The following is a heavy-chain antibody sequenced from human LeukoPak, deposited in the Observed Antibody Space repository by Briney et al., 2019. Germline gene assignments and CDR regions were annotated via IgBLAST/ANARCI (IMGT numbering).Heavy chain of an antibody. Sequence: GGSLRLSCAASGFTFSDYYMTWIRQAPGKGLEWVSYISGSSTDTNYADSVKGRFTISRDNAKNSLYLQMNSLRAEDTAVYYCSTDPRLLRHWGQGTLVTVSS. J-gene: IGHJ4*02. V-gene: IGHV3-11*05. CDR3: STDPRLLRH. CDR1: GFTFSDYY. CDR2: ISGSSTDT. D-gene: IGHD3-10*01.